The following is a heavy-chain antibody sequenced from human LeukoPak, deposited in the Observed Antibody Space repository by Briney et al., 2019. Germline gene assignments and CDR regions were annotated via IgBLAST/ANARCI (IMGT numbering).Heavy chain of an antibody. CDR2: IRPDGVDK. CDR1: GFSFSNSF. CDR3: ARAEGNGWFREDY. J-gene: IGHJ4*02. D-gene: IGHD6-19*01. Sequence: GGSLRLSCAVSGFSFSNSFMSWVRQAPGKGLGCVAIIRPDGVDKFYVDSVQGRFSISRDNPKNSLYLQMNSLTAEDTAVYYCARAEGNGWFREDYWGQGTLVTVSS. V-gene: IGHV3-7*01.